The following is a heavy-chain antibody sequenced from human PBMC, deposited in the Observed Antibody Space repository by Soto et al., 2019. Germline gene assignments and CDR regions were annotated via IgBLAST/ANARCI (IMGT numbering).Heavy chain of an antibody. Sequence: GGSLRLSCAASGFTFTNYEMNWVRQAPGKGLEWISYISSSGKTISYADSVKGRFTISRDNAKNSLYLQMNSLRAEGTAVYYCARDLAGYSSGWALSYYYGMDVWGQGATVTVSS. CDR3: ARDLAGYSSGWALSYYYGMDV. D-gene: IGHD6-19*01. J-gene: IGHJ6*02. CDR2: ISSSGKTI. CDR1: GFTFTNYE. V-gene: IGHV3-48*03.